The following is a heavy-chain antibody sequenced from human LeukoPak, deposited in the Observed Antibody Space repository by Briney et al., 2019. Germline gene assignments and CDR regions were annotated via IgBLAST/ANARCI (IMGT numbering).Heavy chain of an antibody. V-gene: IGHV3-48*04. CDR1: SFTFSTYS. D-gene: IGHD2-15*01. CDR2: ISSDSSII. CDR3: ARGRVRGCSGGSCKDAFDV. Sequence: GGPLRLSCTASSFTFSTYSMNWVRQAPGKGPEWVSYISSDSSIIYDADSVKGRFTISRDNAKNSLYLQMNSLRAEDTAVYYCARGRVRGCSGGSCKDAFDVWGQGTMVTVSS. J-gene: IGHJ3*01.